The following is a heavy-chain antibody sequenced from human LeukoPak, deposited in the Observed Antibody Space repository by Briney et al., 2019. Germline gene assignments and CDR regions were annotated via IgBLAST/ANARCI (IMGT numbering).Heavy chain of an antibody. V-gene: IGHV1-2*02. CDR3: ATVDYSSNYAWDY. D-gene: IGHD4-11*01. CDR1: GYTFTGYY. Sequence: ASVTVSCKASGYTFTGYYMHWVRQAPGQGLEWMGWINPNSGGTNYAQKFQGRVTMTRDTSISTAYMELSRLRSDDTAVYYCATVDYSSNYAWDYWGQGTLVTVSS. CDR2: INPNSGGT. J-gene: IGHJ4*02.